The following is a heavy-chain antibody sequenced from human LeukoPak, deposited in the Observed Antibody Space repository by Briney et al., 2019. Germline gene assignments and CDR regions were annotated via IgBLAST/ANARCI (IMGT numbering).Heavy chain of an antibody. Sequence: GGSLRLSCAASGFTFSSYAMHWVRQAPGKGLEWVAVISYDGSNKYYADSVKGRFTISRDNSKNTLYLQMNSLRAEDTAMYYCARATMGTLDYWGQGTLVTVSS. CDR2: ISYDGSNK. CDR1: GFTFSSYA. V-gene: IGHV3-30-3*01. J-gene: IGHJ4*02. CDR3: ARATMGTLDY. D-gene: IGHD1/OR15-1a*01.